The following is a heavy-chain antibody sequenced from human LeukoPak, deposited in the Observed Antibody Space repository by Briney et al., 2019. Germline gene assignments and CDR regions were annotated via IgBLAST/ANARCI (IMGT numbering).Heavy chain of an antibody. CDR2: IANDGRDK. CDR3: AKDRNIGPATYYFDY. V-gene: IGHV3-30*18. CDR1: GFSFSSYG. D-gene: IGHD2-2*01. Sequence: GGSLRLSCAASGFSFSSYGMYWVRQAPGKGPEWVAVIANDGRDKYQADSVKGRFIISRDNSKNTLYLQMNSLRAEDTAVYFCAKDRNIGPATYYFDYWGQGALVTVSS. J-gene: IGHJ4*02.